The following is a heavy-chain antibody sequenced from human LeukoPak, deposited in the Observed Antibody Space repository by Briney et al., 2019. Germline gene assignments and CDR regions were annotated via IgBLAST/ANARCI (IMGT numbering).Heavy chain of an antibody. D-gene: IGHD4-17*01. J-gene: IGHJ6*02. CDR3: ARDQTVTKDYFGMGV. CDR1: GGSISSGGYY. Sequence: SQTLSLTCTVSGGSISSGGYYWTWIRQHPGKGLEWIGYIYNSGITYYNPSLKSRVTISVDTSKNQFSLELSSVSAADTAVYYCARDQTVTKDYFGMGVWGQGTTVTVSS. CDR2: IYNSGIT. V-gene: IGHV4-31*03.